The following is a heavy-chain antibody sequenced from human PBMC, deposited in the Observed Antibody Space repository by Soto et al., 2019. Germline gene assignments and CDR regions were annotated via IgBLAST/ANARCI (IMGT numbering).Heavy chain of an antibody. CDR2: IIPILGIA. CDR3: ARGEVGGNRPLDY. CDR1: GGTFSSYT. J-gene: IGHJ4*02. D-gene: IGHD6-19*01. V-gene: IGHV1-69*02. Sequence: QVQLVQSGAEVKKPGSSVKVSCKASGGTFSSYTISWVRQAPGQGLEWMGRIIPILGIANYAQKFQGRVTMAADKSTSTAYMELSSLRSEDTAVYYCARGEVGGNRPLDYWGQGTLVTVSS.